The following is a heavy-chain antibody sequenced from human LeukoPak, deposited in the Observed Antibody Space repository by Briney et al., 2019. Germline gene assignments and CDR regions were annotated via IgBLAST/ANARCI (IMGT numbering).Heavy chain of an antibody. V-gene: IGHV1-18*04. CDR2: ISAYNGNT. CDR1: GYTFTSYG. CDR3: ARVRGYDYYYYYYYRDV. Sequence: ASVKVSCKASGYTFTSYGISWVRQAPAQELEGMGWISAYNGNTNYSRKLQGRVTMTTDTSTSTAYMELRSLRSDDTAVYYCARVRGYDYYYYYYYRDVWGKGTTVTVSS. D-gene: IGHD5-12*01. J-gene: IGHJ6*03.